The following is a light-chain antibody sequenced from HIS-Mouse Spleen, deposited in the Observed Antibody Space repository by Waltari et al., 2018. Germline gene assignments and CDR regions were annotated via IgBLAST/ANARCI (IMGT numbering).Light chain of an antibody. J-gene: IGKJ1*01. Sequence: DIVMTQSPLSLPVTPGEPASISCRSSQSLLHSNGYNYLDWYLQKPGQSPQLLIYLGSNRASGVPDRFSGRGSGTDFTLKISRVEAEDVGVYYCMQALQTPRTFGQGTKVEIK. V-gene: IGKV2-28*01. CDR2: LGS. CDR3: MQALQTPRT. CDR1: QSLLHSNGYNY.